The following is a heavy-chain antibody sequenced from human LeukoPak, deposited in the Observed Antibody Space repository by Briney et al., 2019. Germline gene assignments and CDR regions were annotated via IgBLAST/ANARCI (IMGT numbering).Heavy chain of an antibody. Sequence: TSQTLSLSCTVSGGSISSGGYYWSWIRQYPGKGLEWIGSIYYSGSTTYNPSLKSRVTMSVDTSKNQFSLNLSSVTAADTAVYYCARGRIGGPKAPFDYWGQGTLVTVSS. CDR2: IYYSGST. J-gene: IGHJ4*02. V-gene: IGHV4-31*03. CDR1: GGSISSGGYY. CDR3: ARGRIGGPKAPFDY. D-gene: IGHD3-16*01.